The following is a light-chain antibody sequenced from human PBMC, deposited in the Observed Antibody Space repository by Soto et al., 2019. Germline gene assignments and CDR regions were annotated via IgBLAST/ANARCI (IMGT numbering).Light chain of an antibody. CDR2: GAS. J-gene: IGKJ1*01. CDR3: QQYNDWPWT. Sequence: EIMMTQSPATLSVSPGERATLSCRASQSVSSNLAGIQQKPGQAPRLLIYGASTRATGTPASFSGSGFGTEFTLTISSLQSEDFAVYYCQQYNDWPWTFGQGTKVEIK. CDR1: QSVSSN. V-gene: IGKV3-15*01.